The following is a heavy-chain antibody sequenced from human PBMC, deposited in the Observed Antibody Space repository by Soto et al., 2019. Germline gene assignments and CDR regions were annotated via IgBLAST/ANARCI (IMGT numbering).Heavy chain of an antibody. D-gene: IGHD1-7*01. CDR1: VFTLSNAW. Sequence: PWGALLVSCASSVFTLSNAWMNWVRQAPGKGLEWVGRIKSKTDGRTTDYAAPVKGRFTISRDDSKNTLYLQMNSLKAEDTPVYYCTSSPTGTTPYWGQGTLVTVSS. V-gene: IGHV3-15*01. CDR3: TSSPTGTTPY. CDR2: IKSKTDGRTT. J-gene: IGHJ4*02.